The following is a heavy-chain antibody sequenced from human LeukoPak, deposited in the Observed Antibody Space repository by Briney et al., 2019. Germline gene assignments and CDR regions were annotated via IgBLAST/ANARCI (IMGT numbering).Heavy chain of an antibody. CDR1: GFTFSSYS. CDR3: ARDRGSGWYPNFDY. V-gene: IGHV3-21*01. CDR2: ISSSSSYI. Sequence: SGGSLRLSCAAFGFTFSSYSMNWVRQAPGKGLEWVSSISSSSSYIYYADSVKGRFTISRDNAKNSLYLQMNSLRAEDTAVYYCARDRGSGWYPNFDYWGQGTLVTVSS. D-gene: IGHD6-19*01. J-gene: IGHJ4*02.